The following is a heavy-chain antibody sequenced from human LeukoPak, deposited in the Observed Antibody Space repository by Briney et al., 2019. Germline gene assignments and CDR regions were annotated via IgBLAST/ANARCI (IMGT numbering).Heavy chain of an antibody. D-gene: IGHD2-2*01. V-gene: IGHV1-69*13. CDR1: GGTFSSYA. CDR3: ARVLGYCSSTSCFNWLDP. Sequence: ASVKVSCKASGGTFSSYAVSWVRQAPGQGLEWMGGIIPIFGTANYAQKFQGRVAITADECTSTAYMELSSLRSEDTAVYYCARVLGYCSSTSCFNWLDPWGQGTLVTVSS. J-gene: IGHJ5*02. CDR2: IIPIFGTA.